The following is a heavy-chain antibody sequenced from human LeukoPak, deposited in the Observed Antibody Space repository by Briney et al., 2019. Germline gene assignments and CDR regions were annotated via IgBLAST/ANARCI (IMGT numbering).Heavy chain of an antibody. D-gene: IGHD6-19*01. CDR3: AKDREGQQWLEMDY. Sequence: GGSLRLSCTASGFTFSSYAMTWVRQAPGKGLEWISGINNNGDSTYYADSVKGRFTISRDNSKNTLYLQMNSLRAEDTAVYYCAKDREGQQWLEMDYWGQGTLVTVSS. J-gene: IGHJ4*02. CDR1: GFTFSSYA. CDR2: INNNGDST. V-gene: IGHV3-23*01.